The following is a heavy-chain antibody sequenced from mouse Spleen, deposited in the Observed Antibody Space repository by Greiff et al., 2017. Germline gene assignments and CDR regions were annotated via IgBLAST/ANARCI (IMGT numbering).Heavy chain of an antibody. CDR3: AREGAGTDY. V-gene: IGHV1-61*01. J-gene: IGHJ2*01. Sequence: QVQLQQPGAELVRPGSSVKLSCKASGYTFTSYWMDWVKQRPGQGLEWIGNIYPSDSETHYNQKFKDKATLTVDKSSSTAYMQLSSLTSEDSAVYYCAREGAGTDYWGQGTTLTVSS. CDR2: IYPSDSET. D-gene: IGHD4-1*01. CDR1: GYTFTSYW.